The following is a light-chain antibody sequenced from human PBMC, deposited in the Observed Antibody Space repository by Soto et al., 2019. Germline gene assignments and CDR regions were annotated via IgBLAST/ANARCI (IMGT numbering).Light chain of an antibody. CDR1: SSDVGDYNY. J-gene: IGLJ2*01. CDR2: EVS. V-gene: IGLV2-8*01. CDR3: SSYAGSAVI. Sequence: QSVLTQPPSASGSPGQSVTISCTGTSSDVGDYNYVSWYQQHPGKAPKLMIYEVSKRPSGVPDRFSGSKSGNTASLTVSGLQAEDEADYYCSSYAGSAVIFGGGTQLTVL.